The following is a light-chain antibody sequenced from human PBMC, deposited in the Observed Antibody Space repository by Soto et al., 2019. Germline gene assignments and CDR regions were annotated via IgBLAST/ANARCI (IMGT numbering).Light chain of an antibody. CDR3: SSYTSSSTLV. J-gene: IGLJ1*01. CDR2: EVS. CDR1: SSDVGCFNY. Sequence: QSALTQPASVAGSPGQSITISFTGTSSDVGCFNYGYWYQQHPGKAPKLRIYEVSNRPSGVSNRVSGSKSGNTASLTISGLQAEDEADYYCSSYTSSSTLVFGNGTKLTVL. V-gene: IGLV2-14*01.